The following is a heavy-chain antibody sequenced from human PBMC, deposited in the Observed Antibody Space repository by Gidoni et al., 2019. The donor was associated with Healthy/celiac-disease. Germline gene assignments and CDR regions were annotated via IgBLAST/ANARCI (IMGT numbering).Heavy chain of an antibody. V-gene: IGHV3-30*18. CDR3: AKDIMTEIYYYYGMDV. CDR2: ISYDGSNK. CDR1: GFTFSSSG. D-gene: IGHD1-20*01. J-gene: IGHJ6*02. Sequence: QVQLVESGGGVVQPGRSLRLSCAASGFTFSSSGMHWVRQAPGKGLEWVAVISYDGSNKYYADSVKGRFTISRDNSKNTLYLQMNSLRAEDTAVYYCAKDIMTEIYYYYGMDVWGQGTTVTVSS.